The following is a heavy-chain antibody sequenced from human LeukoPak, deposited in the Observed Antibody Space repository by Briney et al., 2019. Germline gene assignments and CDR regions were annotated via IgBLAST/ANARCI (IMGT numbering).Heavy chain of an antibody. J-gene: IGHJ4*02. CDR2: IYHSGST. CDR3: TRKYYYDSSGYYYVDY. CDR1: GYSITRGYI. D-gene: IGHD3-22*01. V-gene: IGHV4-38-2*01. Sequence: SSETLSLTCAVAGYSITRGYIWGWIRQSPGKGLEWFGSIYHSGSTYYNPSLKSRVTISVDTSKNQFSLKLSSVTAADTAVYYCTRKYYYDSSGYYYVDYWGQGTLVTVSS.